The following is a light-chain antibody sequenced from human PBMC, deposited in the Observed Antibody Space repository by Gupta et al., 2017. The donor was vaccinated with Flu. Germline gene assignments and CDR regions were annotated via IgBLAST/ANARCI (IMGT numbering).Light chain of an antibody. V-gene: IGKV4-1*01. J-gene: IGKJ4*01. CDR1: QSLLFNSNSRNY. CDR3: QQYYATLALT. CDR2: WAS. Sequence: RSSQSLLFNSNSRNYLAWYQQKPGQPPKLLIYWASTRESVVPDRFNGSGSGTDFTLTISRLQAEDVAVYYCQQYYATLALTFGGGTKVEIK.